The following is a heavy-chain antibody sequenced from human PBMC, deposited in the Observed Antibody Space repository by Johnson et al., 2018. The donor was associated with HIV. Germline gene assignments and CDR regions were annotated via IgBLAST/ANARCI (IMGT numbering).Heavy chain of an antibody. J-gene: IGHJ3*02. CDR2: ISWNSGSI. Sequence: VQLVESGGGLVQPGRSLRLSCAASGFTFDDYAMHWVRQAPGKGLEWVSGISWNSGSIGYADSVKGRFTISRDNAKNSLYLQVNSLRAEDTALYYCARGDYYDSSRDAFDIWGQGTMVTVSS. D-gene: IGHD3-22*01. V-gene: IGHV3-9*01. CDR3: ARGDYYDSSRDAFDI. CDR1: GFTFDDYA.